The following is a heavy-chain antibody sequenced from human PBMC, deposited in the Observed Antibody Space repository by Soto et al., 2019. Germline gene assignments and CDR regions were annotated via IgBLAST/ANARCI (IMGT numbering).Heavy chain of an antibody. CDR1: GGAFNNYI. CDR3: ARGRDQPPVGLYFDS. CDR2: IIPMFGTP. J-gene: IGHJ4*02. D-gene: IGHD1-26*01. Sequence: QVQLVQSGAEVKKPGSSVKVSCKASGGAFNNYIFDWVRQAPGQGLEWMGGIIPMFGTPKYAQTFQDRITISADVSTGTAYMELTSLRVDDTDIYYCARGRDQPPVGLYFDSWGEGTRVTVSS. V-gene: IGHV1-69*01.